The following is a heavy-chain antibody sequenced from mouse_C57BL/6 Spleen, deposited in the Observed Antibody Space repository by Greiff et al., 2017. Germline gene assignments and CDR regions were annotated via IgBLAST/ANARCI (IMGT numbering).Heavy chain of an antibody. J-gene: IGHJ2*01. CDR2: IHPNSGST. V-gene: IGHV1-64*01. CDR3: ARRTDYFDY. CDR1: GYTFTSYW. Sequence: QVQLKQSGAELVKPGASVKLSCKASGYTFTSYWMHWVKQRPGQGLEWIGMIHPNSGSTNYNEKFKSKATLTVDKSSSTAYMQLSSLTSEDSAVYYCARRTDYFDYWGQGTTLTVSS.